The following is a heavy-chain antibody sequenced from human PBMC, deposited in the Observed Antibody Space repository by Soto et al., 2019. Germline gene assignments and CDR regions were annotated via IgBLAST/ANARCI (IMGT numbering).Heavy chain of an antibody. CDR1: GYTFTGYY. Sequence: QVQLVQSGAEVKKPGASVKVSCKASGYTFTGYYMHWVRQAPGQGIEWMGWINPNSGGTNYAQKFQGRVTMTRDTSISTAYMELSRLRSDDTAVYYCAREERYCSSTSCSLYGMDVWGQGTTVTVSS. D-gene: IGHD2-2*01. V-gene: IGHV1-2*02. J-gene: IGHJ6*02. CDR3: AREERYCSSTSCSLYGMDV. CDR2: INPNSGGT.